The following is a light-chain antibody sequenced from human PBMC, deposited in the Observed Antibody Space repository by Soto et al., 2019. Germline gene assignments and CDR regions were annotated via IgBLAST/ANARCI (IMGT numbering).Light chain of an antibody. J-gene: IGKJ5*01. Sequence: VLTKFPGTLSLPPGERATLSCRASQSVTSSSLAWYQQKVGRAPRVLIYGASNRAAGIPDRFSGSGSGTDFTLTITRLEPEDFAVYYCQQYGSSLRTFGQGTLLEIK. CDR2: GAS. V-gene: IGKV3-20*01. CDR3: QQYGSSLRT. CDR1: QSVTSSS.